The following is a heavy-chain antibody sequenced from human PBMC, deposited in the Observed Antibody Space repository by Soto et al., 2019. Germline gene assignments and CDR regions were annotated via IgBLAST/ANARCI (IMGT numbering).Heavy chain of an antibody. V-gene: IGHV3-23*01. Sequence: GSLRLSCAASGFTFSSYAVSWVRQAPGKGPEWISSISGSGSTIYYADSVKGRFTISRDNSKNTLYLQMSSLRAEDTAVYYCAKVFYYYDSSGYYYFDYWGQGTLVTVSS. J-gene: IGHJ4*02. D-gene: IGHD3-22*01. CDR1: GFTFSSYA. CDR3: AKVFYYYDSSGYYYFDY. CDR2: ISGSGSTI.